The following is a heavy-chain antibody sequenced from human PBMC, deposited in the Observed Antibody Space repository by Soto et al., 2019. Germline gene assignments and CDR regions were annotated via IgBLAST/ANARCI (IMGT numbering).Heavy chain of an antibody. Sequence: SETLSLTCTVYGGSFSGYYWSWIRQPPGKGLEWIGEINHSGSTNYNPSLKSRVTISVDTSKNQFSLKLSSVTAADTAVYYCARRHFYYMDVWGKGTLVTVSS. V-gene: IGHV4-34*01. CDR1: GGSFSGYY. CDR2: INHSGST. J-gene: IGHJ6*03. CDR3: ARRHFYYMDV.